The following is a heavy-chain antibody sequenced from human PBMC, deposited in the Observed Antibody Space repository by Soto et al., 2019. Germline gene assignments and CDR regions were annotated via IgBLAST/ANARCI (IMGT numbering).Heavy chain of an antibody. J-gene: IGHJ5*02. V-gene: IGHV4-31*03. Sequence: SETLSLTCTVSGGSISSGGYYWSWIRQHPGKGLEWIGYIYYSGSTYYNPSLKSRVTISVDTSKNQFSLKLSSVTAADTAVYYCATRPYTPIRGWFDPWGQGTLVTVS. CDR3: ATRPYTPIRGWFDP. CDR1: GGSISSGGYY. CDR2: IYYSGST. D-gene: IGHD2-2*02.